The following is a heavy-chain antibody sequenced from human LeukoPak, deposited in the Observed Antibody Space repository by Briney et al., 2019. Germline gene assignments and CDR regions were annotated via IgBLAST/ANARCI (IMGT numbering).Heavy chain of an antibody. CDR2: INHSGST. Sequence: PSETLSLTCAVYGGSFSGYYWSWLRQPPGKGLEWIGEINHSGSTNYNPSLKSRVTISVDTSKNQFSLKLSSVTAADTAVYYCARTGIAVLFDYWGQGTLVTVSS. J-gene: IGHJ4*02. V-gene: IGHV4-34*01. D-gene: IGHD6-19*01. CDR1: GGSFSGYY. CDR3: ARTGIAVLFDY.